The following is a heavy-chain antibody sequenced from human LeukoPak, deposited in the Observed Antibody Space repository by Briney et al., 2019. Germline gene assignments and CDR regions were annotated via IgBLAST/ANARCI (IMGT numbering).Heavy chain of an antibody. CDR1: GFTFSSYA. CDR2: ISYDGSNK. D-gene: IGHD3-10*01. V-gene: IGHV3-30-3*01. CDR3: AREGWFGEFDNWFGP. J-gene: IGHJ5*02. Sequence: PGRSLRLSCAASGFTFSSYAMYWVRQAPGKGLEWVTVISYDGSNKYYADSVKGRFTISRDNSKNTLYLQMNSLRAEDTAVYYCAREGWFGEFDNWFGPWGQGTLVTVSS.